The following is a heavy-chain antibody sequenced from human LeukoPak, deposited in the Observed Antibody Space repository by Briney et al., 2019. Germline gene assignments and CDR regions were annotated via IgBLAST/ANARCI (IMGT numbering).Heavy chain of an antibody. CDR1: GYSISSGYY. Sequence: SETLSLTCTVSGYSISSGYYWGWIRQPPGKGLEWIGSIYHSGSTYYNPSLKSRVTISVDTSKNQFSLKLSSVTAADTAVYYCAREILRYFDWLPDSYNWFDPWGQGTLVTVSS. D-gene: IGHD3-9*01. J-gene: IGHJ5*02. V-gene: IGHV4-38-2*02. CDR2: IYHSGST. CDR3: AREILRYFDWLPDSYNWFDP.